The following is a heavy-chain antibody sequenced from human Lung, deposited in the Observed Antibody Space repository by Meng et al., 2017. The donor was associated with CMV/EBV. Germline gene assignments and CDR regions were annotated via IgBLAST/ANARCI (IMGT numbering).Heavy chain of an antibody. Sequence: GGSXRLSCAVSGFTVSSNYMSWVRQALGKGLEWVSVIYTGGITYYADSVKGRFTISRDNSKNTLYLQMNSLRADDTAVYYCAAEGENSGDETRDAFDLWGQGXMVTVSS. CDR2: IYTGGIT. CDR1: GFTVSSNY. D-gene: IGHD6-25*01. CDR3: AAEGENSGDETRDAFDL. J-gene: IGHJ3*01. V-gene: IGHV3-66*02.